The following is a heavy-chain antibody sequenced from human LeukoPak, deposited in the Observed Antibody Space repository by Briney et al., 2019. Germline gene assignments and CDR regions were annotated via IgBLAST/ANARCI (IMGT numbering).Heavy chain of an antibody. CDR3: ARVDMEWELLGLDY. Sequence: PGGSLRLSCAASGFTFSSYAMHWVRQAPGKGLEWVAVISYDGSNKYYADSVKGRFTISRDNSKNTLYLQMNSLRAEDTAVYYCARVDMEWELLGLDYWGQGTLVTVSS. CDR1: GFTFSSYA. D-gene: IGHD1-26*01. V-gene: IGHV3-30-3*01. J-gene: IGHJ4*02. CDR2: ISYDGSNK.